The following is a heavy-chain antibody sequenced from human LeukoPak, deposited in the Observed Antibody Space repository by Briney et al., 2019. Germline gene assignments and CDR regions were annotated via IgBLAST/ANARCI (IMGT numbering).Heavy chain of an antibody. D-gene: IGHD4-17*01. CDR3: ARGDHGDYVVGAEYFQH. J-gene: IGHJ1*01. Sequence: GGSLRLSCAASGFTFSSYAMHWVRQAPGKGLEWVAVISYDGSNKYYADSVKGRFTISRDNSKNTLYLQMNSLRAEDTAVYYCARGDHGDYVVGAEYFQHWGQGTLVTVSS. CDR2: ISYDGSNK. V-gene: IGHV3-30-3*01. CDR1: GFTFSSYA.